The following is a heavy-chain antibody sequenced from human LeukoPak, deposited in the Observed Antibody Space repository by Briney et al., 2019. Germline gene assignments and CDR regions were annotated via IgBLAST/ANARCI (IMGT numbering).Heavy chain of an antibody. CDR1: GYTFTGYY. J-gene: IGHJ4*02. CDR3: ARENYDFPFRMPTDY. V-gene: IGHV1-2*02. CDR2: INTKRGGT. Sequence: GASVKVSCKASGYTFTGYYMHWVRQAPGQGLEWMGWINTKRGGTNYAQKFQGRVTMTRDTSISTAYMELSRLRSDDTALYYCARENYDFPFRMPTDYWGQGTLVTVSS. D-gene: IGHD3-3*01.